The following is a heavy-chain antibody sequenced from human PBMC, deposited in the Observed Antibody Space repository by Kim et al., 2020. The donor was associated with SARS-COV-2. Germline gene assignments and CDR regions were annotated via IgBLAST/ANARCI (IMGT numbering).Heavy chain of an antibody. CDR2: IYYSGST. D-gene: IGHD3-22*01. J-gene: IGHJ4*02. Sequence: SETLSLTCTVSGGSISSSSYYWGWIRQPPGKGLEWIGSIYYSGSTYYNPSLKSRVTISVDTSKNQFSLKLSSVTAADTAVYYCARGVKYYYDSSGYLNGEYYFDYWGQGTLVTVSS. CDR3: ARGVKYYYDSSGYLNGEYYFDY. CDR1: GGSISSSSYY. V-gene: IGHV4-39*07.